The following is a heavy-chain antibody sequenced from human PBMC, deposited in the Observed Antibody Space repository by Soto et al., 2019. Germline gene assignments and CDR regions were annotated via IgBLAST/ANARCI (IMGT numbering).Heavy chain of an antibody. CDR3: ARMTTVASFHY. CDR1: GGSITSGTYY. V-gene: IGHV4-39*01. CDR2: MYHSGST. Sequence: QLQLQESGPRLVKPSETLSLTCTVSGGSITSGTYYWGWIRQPPGKGLEWIGTMYHSGSTYYNPSLKSRVTISVETSKHQLSLKLNSVTAADTAVYYCARMTTVASFHYWGQGTLVTVSS. J-gene: IGHJ4*02. D-gene: IGHD4-17*01.